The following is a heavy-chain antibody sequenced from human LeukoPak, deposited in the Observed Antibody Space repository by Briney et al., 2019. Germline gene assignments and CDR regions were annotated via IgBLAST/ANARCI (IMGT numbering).Heavy chain of an antibody. Sequence: PSETLSLTCTVSGGSISSYYWSWIRQPPGKGLEWIGYIYYSGSTNYNPSLKSRLTISVDTSKHQFSLKLSSVTPADTAVYYCARARPTHDAFDIWGQGTMVTVSS. CDR3: ARARPTHDAFDI. CDR2: IYYSGST. V-gene: IGHV4-59*01. CDR1: GGSISSYY. J-gene: IGHJ3*02.